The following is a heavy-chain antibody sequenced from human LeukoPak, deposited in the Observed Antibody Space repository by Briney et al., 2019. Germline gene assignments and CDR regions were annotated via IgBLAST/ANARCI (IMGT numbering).Heavy chain of an antibody. J-gene: IGHJ4*02. D-gene: IGHD5-12*01. Sequence: MPSEALSLTCSVSDGSINSYYWNWIRRPPGKGLEWIGYIYYNGNTNYSPSLKSRVTMSVDTSKNQFSLQLNSVTAADTAVYYCVRHDGRGGATMGSLDSWGQGSLVTVSS. V-gene: IGHV4-59*08. CDR1: DGSINSYY. CDR3: VRHDGRGGATMGSLDS. CDR2: IYYNGNT.